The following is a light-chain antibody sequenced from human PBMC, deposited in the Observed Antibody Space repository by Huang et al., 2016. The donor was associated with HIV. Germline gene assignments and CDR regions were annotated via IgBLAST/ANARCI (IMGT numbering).Light chain of an antibody. J-gene: IGKJ1*01. CDR3: HQYTKWPSWT. Sequence: EIVMTQSPGTLTVSPGERATLSCRASQSVSSNLAWYQQKPGQTPRLLIYGASTRGTGIPARFSGSGSGTEFTLTISSLQSEDFGVYYCHQYTKWPSWTFGQGTKVEIK. V-gene: IGKV3-15*01. CDR1: QSVSSN. CDR2: GAS.